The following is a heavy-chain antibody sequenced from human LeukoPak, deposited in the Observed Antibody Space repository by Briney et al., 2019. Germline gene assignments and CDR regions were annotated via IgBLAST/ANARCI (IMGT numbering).Heavy chain of an antibody. Sequence: HTGGSLRLSCAASGFTFSGSTMHWVRQASGKGLEWVGRIRSKANNYATAYATSVKGRFTLSRDDSKNTAYLQMNSLKTEDTAVYYCTTENWGSTHWGQGTLVTVSS. J-gene: IGHJ4*02. D-gene: IGHD3-16*01. V-gene: IGHV3-73*01. CDR2: IRSKANNYAT. CDR1: GFTFSGST. CDR3: TTENWGSTH.